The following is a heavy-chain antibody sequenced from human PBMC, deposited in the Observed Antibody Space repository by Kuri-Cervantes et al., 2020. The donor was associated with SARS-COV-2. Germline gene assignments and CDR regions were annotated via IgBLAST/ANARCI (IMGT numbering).Heavy chain of an antibody. CDR1: GFTFTSHA. V-gene: IGHV3-30*03. Sequence: GGSLRLSCAVSGFTFTSHAMHWVRQAPGKGLEWVALISYDGSNKFYADSVKGRFTISRDNSKNTLYLQMNSLRAEDTAVYYCARALYYFDYWGQGTLVTVSS. CDR2: ISYDGSNK. CDR3: ARALYYFDY. J-gene: IGHJ4*02.